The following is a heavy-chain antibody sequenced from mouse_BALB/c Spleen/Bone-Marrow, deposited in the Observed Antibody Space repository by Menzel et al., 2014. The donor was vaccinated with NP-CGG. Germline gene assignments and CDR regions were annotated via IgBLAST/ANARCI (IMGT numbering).Heavy chain of an antibody. Sequence: DVHLVESGGGLVKPGGSLKLSCAASGFTFSSYAMSWVRQTPGKRLEWVATISSGDSYTYYPDSVKGRFTTSRDNAKNTLYLQMSSLRSEDTAMYYCARHGITRLLDYWGQGTTLTVSS. CDR2: ISSGDSYT. V-gene: IGHV5-9-3*01. CDR3: ARHGITRLLDY. J-gene: IGHJ2*01. CDR1: GFTFSSYA. D-gene: IGHD2-4*01.